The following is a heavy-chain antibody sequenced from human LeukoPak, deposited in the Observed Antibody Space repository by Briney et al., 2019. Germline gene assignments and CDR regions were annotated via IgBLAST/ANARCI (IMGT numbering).Heavy chain of an antibody. V-gene: IGHV1-18*01. CDR1: GYTFTSYG. CDR2: ISAYNGNT. J-gene: IGHJ6*02. CDR3: ARALYYYGSGSYYTSPNYYGMDV. Sequence: ASVKVSCKASGYTFTSYGISWVRQAPGQGLEWMGWISAYNGNTNYAQKLQGRVTMTTDISTSTAYMELRSLRSDDTAVYYCARALYYYGSGSYYTSPNYYGMDVWGQGTTVTVSS. D-gene: IGHD3-10*01.